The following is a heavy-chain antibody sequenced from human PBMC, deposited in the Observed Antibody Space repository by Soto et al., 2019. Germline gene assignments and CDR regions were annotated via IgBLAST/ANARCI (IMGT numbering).Heavy chain of an antibody. Sequence: SETLSLTCAVYGGSFSGYYWSWIRQPPGKGLEWIGEINHSGSTNYNPSLKSRVTISVDTSKNQFSLKLSSVTAADTAVYYCARGRVPDSSIWYTSVSWFDPWGQGTLVTV. CDR1: GGSFSGYY. D-gene: IGHD6-13*01. CDR3: ARGRVPDSSIWYTSVSWFDP. J-gene: IGHJ5*02. V-gene: IGHV4-34*01. CDR2: INHSGST.